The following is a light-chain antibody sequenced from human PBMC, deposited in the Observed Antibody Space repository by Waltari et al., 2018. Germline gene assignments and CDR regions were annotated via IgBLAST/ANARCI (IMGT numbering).Light chain of an antibody. CDR3: GSYTLINPLVV. V-gene: IGLV2-14*01. CDR2: GVS. J-gene: IGLJ3*02. CDR1: SSDVGGYNS. Sequence: QSALTQPASVSGSPGPSITLSCTGTSSDVGGYNSVSWYQQHPGKAPKLIIYGVSNRPSGVSARFSGSKSGNTASLTVSGLQAEDEAYYYCGSYTLINPLVVFGGGTKVTVL.